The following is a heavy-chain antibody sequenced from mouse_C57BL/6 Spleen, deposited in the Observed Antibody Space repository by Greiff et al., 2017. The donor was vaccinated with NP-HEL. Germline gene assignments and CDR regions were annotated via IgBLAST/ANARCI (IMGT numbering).Heavy chain of an antibody. CDR1: GYSFTSYY. V-gene: IGHV1-66*01. J-gene: IGHJ2*01. CDR2: IYPGSGNT. CDR3: ARRGLEYFDY. Sequence: VQLQQSGPELVKPGASVKISCKASGYSFTSYYIHWVKQRPGQGLEWIGWIYPGSGNTKYNEKFKGKATLTADTTSSTAYMQLSSLTSEDSAVYYCARRGLEYFDYWGQGTTLTVSS.